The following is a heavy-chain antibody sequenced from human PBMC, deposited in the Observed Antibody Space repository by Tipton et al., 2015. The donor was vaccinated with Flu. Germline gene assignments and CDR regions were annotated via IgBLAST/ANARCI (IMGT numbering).Heavy chain of an antibody. CDR3: ARDFPPTSNWFDP. J-gene: IGHJ5*02. CDR1: GGSINSTTHY. CDR2: VFHSGLT. V-gene: IGHV4-39*07. Sequence: LSLTCTVSGGSINSTTHYWGWVRQPPGKGLEWIATVFHSGLTYYNPSLKSRVSIAIDTSKNQFSLRMNSVTAADSAVYYCARDFPPTSNWFDPWGQGTLVTVSS.